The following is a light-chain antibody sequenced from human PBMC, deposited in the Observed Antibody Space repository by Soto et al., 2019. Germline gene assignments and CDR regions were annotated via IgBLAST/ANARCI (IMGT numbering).Light chain of an antibody. CDR2: DVY. CDR3: CSYAGSRSLV. Sequence: QSALTQPRSVSGSPGESVTISCTGTSSDIGAYNYVFWYRQYPGKSPKLMIYDVYKRPSGVPDRFSGSKSANTASLTISGLQTEDEADYHCCSYAGSRSLVFGGGTQLTVL. J-gene: IGLJ3*02. V-gene: IGLV2-11*01. CDR1: SSDIGAYNY.